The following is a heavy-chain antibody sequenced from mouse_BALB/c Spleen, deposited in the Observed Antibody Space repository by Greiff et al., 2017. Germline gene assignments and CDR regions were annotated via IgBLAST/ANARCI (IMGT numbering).Heavy chain of an antibody. Sequence: EVKLVESGGGLVKPGGSLKLSCAASGFTFSSYAMSWVRQSPEKRLEWVAEISSGGSYTYYPDTVTGRFTISRDNAKNTLYLEMSSLRSEDTAMFYCARETETFAYWGQGTLVTVSA. V-gene: IGHV5-9-4*01. D-gene: IGHD4-1*01. CDR3: ARETETFAY. J-gene: IGHJ3*01. CDR1: GFTFSSYA. CDR2: ISSGGSYT.